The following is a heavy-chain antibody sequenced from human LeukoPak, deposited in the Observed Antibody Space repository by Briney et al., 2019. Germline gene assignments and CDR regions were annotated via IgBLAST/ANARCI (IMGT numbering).Heavy chain of an antibody. D-gene: IGHD5-18*01. Sequence: SETLSLTCAVYGGSFSGYYWSWIRQPPGKGLEWIGEINHSGSTNYNPSLKSRVAISVDTSKNQFSLKLSSVTAADTAVYYCARGPGGDTAMASYYFDYWGQGTLVTASS. V-gene: IGHV4-34*01. CDR1: GGSFSGYY. CDR2: INHSGST. J-gene: IGHJ4*02. CDR3: ARGPGGDTAMASYYFDY.